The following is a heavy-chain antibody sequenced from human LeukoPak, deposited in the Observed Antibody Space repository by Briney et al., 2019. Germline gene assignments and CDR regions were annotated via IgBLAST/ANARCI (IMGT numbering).Heavy chain of an antibody. CDR3: ARDKSYCTSSGCYYNWSDP. V-gene: IGHV4-39*07. Sequence: SETLSLTCSISGGSIYSSSYYWAWIRQPPGKGLEWIGSINYSGSFFYNPSLKSRVALSVDTSKHLFSVRVSSVTAADTAVYYCARDKSYCTSSGCYYNWSDPWGQGTRVTVSS. CDR1: GGSIYSSSYY. D-gene: IGHD2-2*01. CDR2: INYSGSF. J-gene: IGHJ5*02.